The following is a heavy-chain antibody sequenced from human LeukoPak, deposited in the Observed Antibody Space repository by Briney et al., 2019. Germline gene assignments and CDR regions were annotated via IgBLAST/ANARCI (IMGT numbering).Heavy chain of an antibody. CDR2: ISAYNGNT. Sequence: ASVKVSCKASGYTFTSYGISWVRQAPGQGLEWMGWISAYNGNTDYAQKLQGRVTMTTDTSTSTAYMELRSLRSDDTAVYYCAREQQLVLMGYYFDYWGQGTLVTVSS. J-gene: IGHJ4*02. CDR3: AREQQLVLMGYYFDY. CDR1: GYTFTSYG. D-gene: IGHD6-13*01. V-gene: IGHV1-18*01.